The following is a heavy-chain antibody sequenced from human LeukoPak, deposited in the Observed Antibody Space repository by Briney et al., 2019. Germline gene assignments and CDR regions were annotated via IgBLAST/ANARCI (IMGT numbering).Heavy chain of an antibody. D-gene: IGHD2-8*01. J-gene: IGHJ6*02. CDR3: AFTKTTYYYYGMDV. Sequence: GESLRLSCAASGFTFSSYWMHWVRQAPGKGQVWVSRINTDDSSTSYADSVKGRFTISRDNAKNTLYLQMNSLRAEDSAVYYCAFTKTTYYYYGMDVWGQGTTVTVSS. V-gene: IGHV3-74*01. CDR2: INTDDSST. CDR1: GFTFSSYW.